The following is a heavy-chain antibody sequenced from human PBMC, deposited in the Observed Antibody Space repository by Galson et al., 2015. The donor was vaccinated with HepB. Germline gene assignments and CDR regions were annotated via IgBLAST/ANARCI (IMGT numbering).Heavy chain of an antibody. CDR3: TTASSWYGVDY. CDR1: GFTFSNAW. J-gene: IGHJ4*02. V-gene: IGHV3-15*01. D-gene: IGHD6-13*01. Sequence: SLRLSCAASGFTFSNAWMSWVRQAPGKGLEWVGRIKSKTDGGTTDYAAPVKGRFTISRDDSKNTLYLQMNSLKTEDTAVYYCTTASSWYGVDYWGQGTLVTVSS. CDR2: IKSKTDGGTT.